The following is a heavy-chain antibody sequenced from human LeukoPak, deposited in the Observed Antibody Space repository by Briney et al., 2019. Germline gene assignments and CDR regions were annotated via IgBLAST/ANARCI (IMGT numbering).Heavy chain of an antibody. CDR2: IYHSGST. CDR3: ARIVVAHKYYYYYMDV. J-gene: IGHJ6*03. Sequence: PSETLSLTCAVSGASVSGSNYYWGWIRQPPGKGLEWIGSIYHSGSTYYNPSLKSRVTISVDTSKNQFSLKLSSVTAADTAVYYCARIVVAHKYYYYYMDVWGKGTTVTVSS. D-gene: IGHD3-22*01. CDR1: GASVSGSNYY. V-gene: IGHV4-39*07.